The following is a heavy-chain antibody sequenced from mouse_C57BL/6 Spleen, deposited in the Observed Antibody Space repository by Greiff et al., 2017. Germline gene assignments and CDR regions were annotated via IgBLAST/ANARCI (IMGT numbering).Heavy chain of an antibody. V-gene: IGHV1-26*01. CDR2: INPNNGGT. CDR1: GYTFTDYY. D-gene: IGHD1-1*01. CDR3: ARSDTAIVARDD. Sequence: EVQLQQSGPELVKPGASVKISCKASGYTFTDYYMNWVKQSHGTSLEWIGDINPNNGGTSYNQKFKGKATLTADQSSSTAYMELRSRTSEDSAVNYCARSDTAIVARDDWGQGTTLTVAS. J-gene: IGHJ2*01.